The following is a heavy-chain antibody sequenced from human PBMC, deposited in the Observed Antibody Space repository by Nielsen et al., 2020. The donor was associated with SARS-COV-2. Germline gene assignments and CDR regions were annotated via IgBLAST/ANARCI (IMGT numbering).Heavy chain of an antibody. V-gene: IGHV1-8*01. CDR3: ARGPVDTAMVYIPDYYYGMDV. Sequence: ASVKVSCKASGYTFTSYDINWVRQATGQGLEWMGWMNPNSSNTGYAQKFQGRVTMTRNTSISTAYMELSSLRSEDTAVYYCARGPVDTAMVYIPDYYYGMDVWGQGTTVTVSS. J-gene: IGHJ6*02. CDR2: MNPNSSNT. CDR1: GYTFTSYD. D-gene: IGHD5-18*01.